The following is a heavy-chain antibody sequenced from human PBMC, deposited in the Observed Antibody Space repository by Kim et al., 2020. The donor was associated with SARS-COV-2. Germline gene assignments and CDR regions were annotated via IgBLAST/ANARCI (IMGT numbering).Heavy chain of an antibody. J-gene: IGHJ6*02. CDR1: GFTLSSYW. V-gene: IGHV3-74*01. CDR2: INGDGSST. CDR3: ARGNYHGMDV. Sequence: GGSLRLSCAASGFTLSSYWMHWVRQAPGKGLVWVSRINGDGSSTIYADSVKGRFTISRDNAKNTLDLQMNSLRAEDTALYYCARGNYHGMDVWGQGTTVT.